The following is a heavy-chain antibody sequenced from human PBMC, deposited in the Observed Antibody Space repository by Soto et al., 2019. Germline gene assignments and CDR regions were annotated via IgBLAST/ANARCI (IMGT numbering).Heavy chain of an antibody. CDR2: ISYDGRNK. J-gene: IGHJ6*02. D-gene: IGHD2-2*01. Sequence: GGSLMLSCAASGFTFSRYGMHWFRQAPCKWLEWVSVISYDGRNKYFADSVKGRVTISRDNSNNMLYLQMNGLRGDDTAVYYCAKNKRYCTSTTCPPYYGMDVWGQGTTVTVSS. CDR1: GFTFSRYG. CDR3: AKNKRYCTSTTCPPYYGMDV. V-gene: IGHV3-30*18.